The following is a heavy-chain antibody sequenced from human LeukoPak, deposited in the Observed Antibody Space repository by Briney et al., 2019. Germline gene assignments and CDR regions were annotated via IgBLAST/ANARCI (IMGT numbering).Heavy chain of an antibody. CDR3: ARDRWWSQDAFDI. V-gene: IGHV1-2*02. J-gene: IGHJ3*02. CDR2: INPNSGGT. CDR1: GYTFTGYY. Sequence: ASVKVSCKASGYTFTGYYMHWVRQAPGQGLEWMGWINPNSGGTNYAQKFQGRVTMTRDTSISTAYMELSRLRSDDTAVYYCARDRWWSQDAFDIWGQGTMVTVSS. D-gene: IGHD2-15*01.